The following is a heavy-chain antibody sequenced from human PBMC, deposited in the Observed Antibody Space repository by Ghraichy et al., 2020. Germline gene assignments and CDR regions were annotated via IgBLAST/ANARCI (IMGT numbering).Heavy chain of an antibody. J-gene: IGHJ6*02. CDR1: GGSISSYY. CDR2: IYTSGST. Sequence: SQTLSLTCTVSGGSISSYYWSWIRQPAGKGLEWIGRIYTSGSTNYNPSLKSRVTMSVDTSKNQFSLKLSSVTAADTAVYYCAREGVLWFGDGPYYYYGMDVWGQGTTVTVSS. V-gene: IGHV4-4*07. D-gene: IGHD3-10*01. CDR3: AREGVLWFGDGPYYYYGMDV.